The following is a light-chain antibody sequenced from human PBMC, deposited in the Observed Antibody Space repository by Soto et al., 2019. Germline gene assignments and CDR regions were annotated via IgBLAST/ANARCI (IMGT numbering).Light chain of an antibody. Sequence: EIVLTQSPATLSLSPGERATLSCRATESVSTYLAWYQQKPGRAPRLLIYDASTRATGIPASFSGSGSGTGYTLTSSIQEHEDFAFYCRQQRSKWPITFGQGTRLEI. J-gene: IGKJ5*01. V-gene: IGKV3-11*01. CDR3: QQRSKWPIT. CDR2: DAS. CDR1: ESVSTY.